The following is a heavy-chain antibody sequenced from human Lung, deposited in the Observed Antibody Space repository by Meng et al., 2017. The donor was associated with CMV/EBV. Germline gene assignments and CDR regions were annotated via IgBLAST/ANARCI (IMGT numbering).Heavy chain of an antibody. CDR1: GFTFSGSA. CDR3: TRRGPAAMGGMDV. J-gene: IGHJ6*02. Sequence: GEXXTISCAASGFTFSGSAMHWVRQASGKGLEWVGRIRSKANSYATAYAASVKGRFTISRDDSKNTAYLQMNSLKTEDTAVYYCTRRGPAAMGGMDVWGQGTXVTVSS. CDR2: IRSKANSYAT. D-gene: IGHD2-2*01. V-gene: IGHV3-73*01.